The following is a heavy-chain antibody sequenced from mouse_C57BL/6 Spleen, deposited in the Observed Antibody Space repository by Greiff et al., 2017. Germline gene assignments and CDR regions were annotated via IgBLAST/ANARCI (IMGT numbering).Heavy chain of an antibody. CDR2: INPNNGGT. CDR3: ARPFTTVVGGPSWFAY. Sequence: EVQLQQSGPELVKPGASVKIPCKASGYTFTDYNMDWVKQSHGKSLEWIGDINPNNGGTIYNQKFKGKATLTVDKSSSTAYMELRSLTSEDTAVYYWARPFTTVVGGPSWFAYWGQGTLVTVSA. J-gene: IGHJ3*01. CDR1: GYTFTDYN. D-gene: IGHD1-1*01. V-gene: IGHV1-18*01.